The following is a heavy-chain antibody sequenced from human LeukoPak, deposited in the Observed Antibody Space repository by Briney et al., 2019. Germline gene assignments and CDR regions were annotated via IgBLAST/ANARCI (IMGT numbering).Heavy chain of an antibody. CDR3: AGGYGSSWSFDH. CDR1: GGSISSYY. J-gene: IGHJ4*02. V-gene: IGHV4-59*01. Sequence: PSETLSLTCTVSGGSISSYYWSWIRQPPGKGLEWIGYIYYSGSTNYNPSLKRRVTISVDTSKNQFSLKLSSVTAADTAVYYCAGGYGSSWSFDHWGQGTLVTVSS. D-gene: IGHD2-2*01. CDR2: IYYSGST.